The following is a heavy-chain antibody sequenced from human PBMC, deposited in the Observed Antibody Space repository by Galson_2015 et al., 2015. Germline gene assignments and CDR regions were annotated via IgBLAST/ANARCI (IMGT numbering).Heavy chain of an antibody. Sequence: ETLSLTCTVSGGSLSSYHWSWIRQPPGKGLEWMGYIYYTGITNYNPSLKNRFTMSVDTSKSQISLKLSSVTAADTAVYYCARGDHFGPYYFDYWGQGTLVTVSS. CDR3: ARGDHFGPYYFDY. J-gene: IGHJ4*02. CDR1: GGSLSSYH. V-gene: IGHV4-59*01. CDR2: IYYTGIT. D-gene: IGHD1-14*01.